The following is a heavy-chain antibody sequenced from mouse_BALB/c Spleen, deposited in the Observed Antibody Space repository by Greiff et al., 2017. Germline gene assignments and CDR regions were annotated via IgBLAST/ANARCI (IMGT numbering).Heavy chain of an antibody. CDR3: ARELFAY. J-gene: IGHJ3*01. Sequence: EVQLVESGGGLVQPGGSRKLSCAASGFTFSDYGMAWVRQAPGKGPEWVAFISNLAYSIYYADTVTGRFTISRENAKNTLYLEMSSLRSEDTAMYYCARELFAYWGQGTLVTVSA. CDR1: GFTFSDYG. CDR2: ISNLAYSI. V-gene: IGHV5-15*02.